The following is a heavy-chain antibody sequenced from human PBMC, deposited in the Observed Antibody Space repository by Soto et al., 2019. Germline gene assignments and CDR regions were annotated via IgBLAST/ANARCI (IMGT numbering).Heavy chain of an antibody. CDR3: AKYAGNYYHYYYMDV. CDR2: ISGTGDST. CDR1: EFTSSRYA. D-gene: IGHD6-13*01. J-gene: IGHJ6*03. Sequence: EVQLLESGGGLVQPGGSLRLSCAGSEFTSSRYALSWVRQAPGEGLEWVSGISGTGDSTSYADSVKGRFTVSRDNSKNTLYLQMHSLRAEDTAVYYCAKYAGNYYHYYYMDVWGKGTTVTVSS. V-gene: IGHV3-23*01.